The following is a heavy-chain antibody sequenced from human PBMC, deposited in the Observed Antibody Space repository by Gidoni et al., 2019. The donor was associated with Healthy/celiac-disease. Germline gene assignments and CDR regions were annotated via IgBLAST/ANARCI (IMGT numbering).Heavy chain of an antibody. Sequence: EVQLVQSGAEVTKPGESLKISCKGSGYSFTSYWIGWVRQMPGKGLEWMGIIYPGDSETRYSPSFQGQVTISADKSISTAYLQWSSLKASDTAMYYCARRQVVVPAAMFDGMDVWGQGTTVTVSS. CDR1: GYSFTSYW. D-gene: IGHD2-2*01. CDR2: IYPGDSET. CDR3: ARRQVVVPAAMFDGMDV. J-gene: IGHJ6*02. V-gene: IGHV5-51*01.